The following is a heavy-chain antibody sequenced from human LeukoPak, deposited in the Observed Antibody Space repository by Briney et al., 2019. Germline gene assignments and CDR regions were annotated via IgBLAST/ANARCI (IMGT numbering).Heavy chain of an antibody. CDR3: ARQGSNSSGWYPVDD. J-gene: IGHJ4*02. V-gene: IGHV1-2*02. Sequence: ASVTVSCKTSGYTFTAYYIHWLRQATGQGLEWMGWMNPNSGGTKYAQTFQGRVTLTRDTSISTAYLELSSLTSDDTAVYFCARQGSNSSGWYPVDDWGQGTLVTVSS. CDR2: MNPNSGGT. D-gene: IGHD6-19*01. CDR1: GYTFTAYY.